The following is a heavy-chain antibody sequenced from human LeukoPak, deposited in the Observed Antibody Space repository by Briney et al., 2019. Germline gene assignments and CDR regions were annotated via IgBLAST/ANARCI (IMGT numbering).Heavy chain of an antibody. CDR2: INTSGRT. V-gene: IGHV4-4*08. CDR3: ARGWYETGYFDL. Sequence: SETLSLTCTVSGGSISSYYWSWIRQPPGKGLEWIGCINTSGRTNYNPSLKSRVTISVDTSKNHFSLKLTSVTAADTALYYCARGWYETGYFDLWGRGTLVTVSS. D-gene: IGHD6-19*01. J-gene: IGHJ2*01. CDR1: GGSISSYY.